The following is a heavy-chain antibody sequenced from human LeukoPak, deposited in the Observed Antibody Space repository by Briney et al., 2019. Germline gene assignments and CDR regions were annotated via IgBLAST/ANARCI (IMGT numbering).Heavy chain of an antibody. CDR1: GFTFPSYA. Sequence: GGSLRLSCAASGFTFPSYAMSWVRQAPGKGLNWVSAISDSGGSTYYADSVKGRFTISRDNAKNSLYLQMNSLRDEDTAVYYCARRRADFAFDIWGQGTMVTVSS. J-gene: IGHJ3*02. V-gene: IGHV3-23*01. CDR3: ARRRADFAFDI. CDR2: ISDSGGST.